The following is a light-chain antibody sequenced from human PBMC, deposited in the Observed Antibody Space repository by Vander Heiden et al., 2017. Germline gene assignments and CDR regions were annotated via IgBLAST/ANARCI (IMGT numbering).Light chain of an antibody. J-gene: IGKJ4*01. V-gene: IGKV2D-29*01. Sequence: DVVLTQTQLSLSVTPGQPASMSCKSSQSLLHSNGKTYLYWYLQKAGKPPHLLIYEVYKRFPGVPDRFSGRGSGTDFTLKISRVEAEDVGVYYCMENIQLPVTFGGGTKLEIK. CDR2: EVY. CDR1: QSLLHSNGKTY. CDR3: MENIQLPVT.